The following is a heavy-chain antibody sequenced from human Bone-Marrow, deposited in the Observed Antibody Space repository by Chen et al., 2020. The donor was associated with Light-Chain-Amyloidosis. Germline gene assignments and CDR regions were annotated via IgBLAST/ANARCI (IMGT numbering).Heavy chain of an antibody. CDR2: NRNNNI. CDR3: ARDDKWAFDY. Sequence: EVQLVESGGGLVQPGGSLRLSCAASGFIFSSYSMNWVRQAPGKGLEWLAYNRNNNIYYADSVKGRFIISRDNARNSLSLQRNSLRAEDSAVYYCARDDKWAFDYWGQGTLVTVSP. CDR1: GFIFSSYS. J-gene: IGHJ4*02. V-gene: IGHV3-48*01. D-gene: IGHD1-26*01.